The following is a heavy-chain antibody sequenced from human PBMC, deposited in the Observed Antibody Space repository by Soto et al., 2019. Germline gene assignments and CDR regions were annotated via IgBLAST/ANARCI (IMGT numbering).Heavy chain of an antibody. CDR3: ARVAAMYYYDSSGYYNWFDP. D-gene: IGHD3-22*01. Sequence: PSETLSLTCAVSGGSISSSNWWSWVRQPPGKGLEWIGEIYHSGSTNYNPSLKSRVTISVDKSKNQFSLKLSSVTAADTAVYYCARVAAMYYYDSSGYYNWFDPWGQGTLVTVSS. CDR2: IYHSGST. CDR1: GGSISSSNW. V-gene: IGHV4-4*02. J-gene: IGHJ5*02.